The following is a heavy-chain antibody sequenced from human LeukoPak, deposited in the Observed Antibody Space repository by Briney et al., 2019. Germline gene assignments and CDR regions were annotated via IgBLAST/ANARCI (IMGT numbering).Heavy chain of an antibody. Sequence: GGSLRLSCAASGFTVSGNYISWLRQAPGKGLEWVSVVYSGISTYYADSVKGRFTISGDSSKNTLYLQMDSLRADDTAVYYCARLRETTVTRDDSYYYMDVWGKGTTVTVSS. J-gene: IGHJ6*03. CDR3: ARLRETTVTRDDSYYYMDV. CDR2: VYSGIST. CDR1: GFTVSGNY. V-gene: IGHV3-53*01. D-gene: IGHD4-17*01.